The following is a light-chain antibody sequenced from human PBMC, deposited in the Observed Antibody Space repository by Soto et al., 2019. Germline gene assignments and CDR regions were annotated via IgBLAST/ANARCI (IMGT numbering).Light chain of an antibody. CDR3: MQATQFPRT. V-gene: IGKV2-24*01. Sequence: DIVMTQTPLSSPVTLVQPASISCRYSQSLVHSDANTYLSWRQQRTGQPPRLLIYKISNRFSGVPHRLSGSGAGTDITLTISRVQAEDVVVYYYMQATQFPRTFGRGTKVEIK. CDR1: QSLVHSDANTY. CDR2: KIS. J-gene: IGKJ1*01.